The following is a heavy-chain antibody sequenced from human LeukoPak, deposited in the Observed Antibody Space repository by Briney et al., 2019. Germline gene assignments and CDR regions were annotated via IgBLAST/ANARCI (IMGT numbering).Heavy chain of an antibody. Sequence: GGSLRLSCVASGFSFSTQRMHWVRQAPGKGLVWVSYINIDERITGYADSVKGRFTISRDNSKNTLYLQMNSLRAEDTAVYYCARTVDTAMVTIDYWGQGTLVTVSS. CDR2: INIDERIT. CDR1: GFSFSTQR. D-gene: IGHD5-18*01. V-gene: IGHV3-74*01. CDR3: ARTVDTAMVTIDY. J-gene: IGHJ4*02.